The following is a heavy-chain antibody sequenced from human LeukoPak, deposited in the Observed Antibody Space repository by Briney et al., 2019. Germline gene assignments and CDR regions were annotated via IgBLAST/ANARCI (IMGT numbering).Heavy chain of an antibody. V-gene: IGHV3-21*01. Sequence: GWSLRLSCAASGFTFSSYSMNWVRQAPGKGLEWVSSISSISSYIYYADSVKGRFTISRDNAKNSLYLQMNSLRAEDTAVYYCARDGGYCSSTSCRLYYYYGMDVWGQGTTVTVSS. J-gene: IGHJ6*02. CDR3: ARDGGYCSSTSCRLYYYYGMDV. CDR1: GFTFSSYS. CDR2: ISSISSYI. D-gene: IGHD2-2*01.